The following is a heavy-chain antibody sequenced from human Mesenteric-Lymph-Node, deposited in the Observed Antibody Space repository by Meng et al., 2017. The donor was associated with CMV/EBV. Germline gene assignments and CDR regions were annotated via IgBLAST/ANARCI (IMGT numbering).Heavy chain of an antibody. CDR3: ARYDFWSGSYFDY. V-gene: IGHV3-20*04. CDR2: INWNGAFT. CDR1: GFNFDDYA. Sequence: GESLKISCEASGFNFDDYAMTWVRQTPGKGLEWVSGINWNGAFTGYADSVKGRFTISRDDAKNSLYLQMNNLRAEDTALYYCARYDFWSGSYFDYWGQGTPVTVSS. J-gene: IGHJ4*02. D-gene: IGHD3-3*01.